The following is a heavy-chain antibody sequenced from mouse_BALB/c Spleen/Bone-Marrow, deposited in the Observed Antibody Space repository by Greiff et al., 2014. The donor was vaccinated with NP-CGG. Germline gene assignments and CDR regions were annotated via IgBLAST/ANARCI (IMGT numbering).Heavy chain of an antibody. V-gene: IGHV1-74*04. CDR2: IHPSDIET. Sequence: SGAELVRPGASVKLSCKASGYSFTIYWMNWVKQRPGQGLEWIGMIHPSDIETRLNQKFKDKATLTVDKSSNTAYMQLSSPTSEDSAVYYCARGETTAFAYWGQGTLVTVSA. CDR3: ARGETTAFAY. CDR1: GYSFTIYW. D-gene: IGHD1-2*01. J-gene: IGHJ3*01.